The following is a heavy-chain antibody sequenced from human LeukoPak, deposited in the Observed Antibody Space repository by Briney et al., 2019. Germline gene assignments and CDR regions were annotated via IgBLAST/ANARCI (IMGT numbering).Heavy chain of an antibody. Sequence: GGSLRLSCAASGFTFSSYGMHWVRQAPGRGLEWVALIWYDGRNKYYGYSVKGRFTISRDNSKNTLSLQLNSLRDEDTAVYYCARDGGSSGYHDALDIWGQGTMVTVSA. J-gene: IGHJ3*02. CDR1: GFTFSSYG. CDR3: ARDGGSSGYHDALDI. CDR2: IWYDGRNK. V-gene: IGHV3-33*01. D-gene: IGHD3-22*01.